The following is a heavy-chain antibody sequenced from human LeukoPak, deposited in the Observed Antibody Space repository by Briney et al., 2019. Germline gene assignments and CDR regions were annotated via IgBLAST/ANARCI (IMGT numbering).Heavy chain of an antibody. D-gene: IGHD2-15*01. CDR1: GFILGDYA. CDR2: IRSTTYGGTT. V-gene: IGHV3-49*04. J-gene: IGHJ1*01. CDR3: TRGDIPPEYFHY. Sequence: GRSLRLSCTASGFILGDYAMSWGRQAPGKGLEWVGFIRSTTYGGTTEYAASVKGRFTISRDDSKNIAYLQMNSLKTEDTAVYYCTRGDIPPEYFHYWGQGTLVTVSS.